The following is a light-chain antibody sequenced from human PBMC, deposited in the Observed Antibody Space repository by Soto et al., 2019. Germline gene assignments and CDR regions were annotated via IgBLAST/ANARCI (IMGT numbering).Light chain of an antibody. Sequence: EIVLTQSPGTLSLSPGERATLSCRASQSFSASYLGWYQQRAGQAPRLLIFGASGRATGTPDRFSGSGSGTDFTLTFSRLEPEDFAVYYCQQYGDSPPTFGQGTKGDIK. CDR3: QQYGDSPPT. J-gene: IGKJ1*01. CDR2: GAS. V-gene: IGKV3-20*01. CDR1: QSFSASY.